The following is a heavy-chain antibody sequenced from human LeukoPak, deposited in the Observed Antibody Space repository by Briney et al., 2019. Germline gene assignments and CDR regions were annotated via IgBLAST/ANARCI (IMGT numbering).Heavy chain of an antibody. Sequence: SETLSLTCTVSGYSISSGYYWGWIRQPPGKGLEWIGSIYHSGSTYYNPSLKSRVTISVDTSKNQFSLKLSSVTAADTAVYYCARELGIVATISLDHWGQGTLVTVSS. D-gene: IGHD5-12*01. V-gene: IGHV4-38-2*02. CDR2: IYHSGST. J-gene: IGHJ4*02. CDR1: GYSISSGYY. CDR3: ARELGIVATISLDH.